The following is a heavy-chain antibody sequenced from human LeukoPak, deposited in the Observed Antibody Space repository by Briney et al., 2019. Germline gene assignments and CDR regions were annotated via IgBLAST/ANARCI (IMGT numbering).Heavy chain of an antibody. CDR2: ISGSGGST. D-gene: IGHD6-13*01. Sequence: PGGCLRLSCAASGFTFSSYAMSWVRQAPGKRLEWGSAISGSGGSTYYADSVKGRFTFSRDSCKNTLYLQMNSLRAEDTAVYYCAKDSSWSSWYARVDYWGQGTLVTVSS. V-gene: IGHV3-23*01. CDR1: GFTFSSYA. CDR3: AKDSSWSSWYARVDY. J-gene: IGHJ4*02.